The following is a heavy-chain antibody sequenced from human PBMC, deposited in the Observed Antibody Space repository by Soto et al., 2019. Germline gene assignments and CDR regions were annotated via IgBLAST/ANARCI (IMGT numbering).Heavy chain of an antibody. V-gene: IGHV1-8*02. Sequence: QVQLVQSGAEVKEPGASVKVSCKASGYTFTNYDINWVRQATGQGLEWMGWVSPYSGNTGYAQKFQGRVTVTRDTSTNTAYLELGSLRSEDTAVYYCARTFYYDSAGHPNWFDPWGQGTLVTVSS. CDR2: VSPYSGNT. D-gene: IGHD3-22*01. CDR1: GYTFTNYD. J-gene: IGHJ5*02. CDR3: ARTFYYDSAGHPNWFDP.